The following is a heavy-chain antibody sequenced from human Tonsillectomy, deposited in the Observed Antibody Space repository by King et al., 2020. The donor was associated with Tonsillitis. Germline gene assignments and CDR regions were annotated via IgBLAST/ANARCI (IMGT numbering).Heavy chain of an antibody. D-gene: IGHD2-15*01. V-gene: IGHV3-30*01. J-gene: IGHJ4*02. CDR3: ARATESYNWVGAAD. CDR2: ISCAGSNK. Sequence: VQLVESGGGVVQPGRSLRLSCAASGFTFSNYAFYWVRPAPGKGLEWVAVISCAGSNKNYADSVKGRFTISSDNSENTLYLQMNSLRAEDTAVYYCARATESYNWVGAADWGQGTLVTVSS. CDR1: GFTFSNYA.